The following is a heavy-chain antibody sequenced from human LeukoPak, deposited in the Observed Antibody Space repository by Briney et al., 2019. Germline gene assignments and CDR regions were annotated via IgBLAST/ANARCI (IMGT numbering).Heavy chain of an antibody. V-gene: IGHV4-30-2*01. CDR2: IYHSGST. CDR3: ARKRPPSNYYMDV. J-gene: IGHJ6*03. CDR1: GGSISSGGYS. Sequence: SETLSLTCAVSGGSISSGGYSWSWIRQPPGKGLEWIGYIYHSGSTYYNPSLKSRVTISVDRSKNQFSLKLSSATAADTAVYYCARKRPPSNYYMDVWGKGTTVTVSS.